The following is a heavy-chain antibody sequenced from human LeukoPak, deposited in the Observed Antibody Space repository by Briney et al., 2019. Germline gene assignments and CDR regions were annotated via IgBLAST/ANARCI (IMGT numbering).Heavy chain of an antibody. V-gene: IGHV7-4-1*02. J-gene: IGHJ4*02. D-gene: IGHD3-22*01. CDR2: INTNTGNP. CDR3: ARELGSRIDSSGYFDY. Sequence: HRASVKVSCKASGGIFSSYAISWVRQAPGQGLEWMGWINTNTGNPTYAQGFTGRFVFSLDTSVSTAYLQISSLKAEDTAVYYCARELGSRIDSSGYFDYWGQGTLVTVSS. CDR1: GGIFSSYA.